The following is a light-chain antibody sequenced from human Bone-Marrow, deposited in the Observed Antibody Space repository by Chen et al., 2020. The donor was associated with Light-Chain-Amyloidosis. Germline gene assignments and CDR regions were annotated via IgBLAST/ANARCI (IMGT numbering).Light chain of an antibody. CDR1: QSVSSN. Sequence: EIVMTQSPATLSVSPGERATLSCRASQSVSSNLAWYQQNPGQAPRLLSYGASTRATGIPARFSGSGSGTEFTLTISSLQSEDFAVYYCQQYYNWPFPVGGGTKVEIK. J-gene: IGKJ4*01. CDR2: GAS. V-gene: IGKV3-15*01. CDR3: QQYYNWPFP.